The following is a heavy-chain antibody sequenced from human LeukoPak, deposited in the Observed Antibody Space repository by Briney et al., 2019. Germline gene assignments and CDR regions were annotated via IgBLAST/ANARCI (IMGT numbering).Heavy chain of an antibody. CDR1: GFTLSSFY. CDR2: IKQDGSDK. V-gene: IGHV3-7*01. D-gene: IGHD4-17*01. CDR3: ARTTILDY. Sequence: QSGGCLRLSCAASGFTLSSFYMTWVRQAPGKGLEWVATIKQDGSDKHYVDSVKGRFIISRDNAKNSLYLQMNSLRAEDTAVYYCARTTILDYWGQGTLVTVSS. J-gene: IGHJ4*02.